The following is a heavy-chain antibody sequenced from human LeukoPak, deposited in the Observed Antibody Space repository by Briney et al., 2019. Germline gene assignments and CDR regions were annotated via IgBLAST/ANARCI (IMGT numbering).Heavy chain of an antibody. CDR2: IKHGGST. V-gene: IGHV4-34*01. D-gene: IGHD3-16*02. J-gene: IGHJ6*03. Sequence: SETLSLTCGVFGGSFSGYYWSWIRQAPGKGLEWIGEIKHGGSTNCIPSLGSRLTMSLDPSKNRFSLNLTSVTAADAAVYYCARGWPAWGTYHYYYMDVWGKGTTVTVSS. CDR3: ARGWPAWGTYHYYYMDV. CDR1: GGSFSGYY.